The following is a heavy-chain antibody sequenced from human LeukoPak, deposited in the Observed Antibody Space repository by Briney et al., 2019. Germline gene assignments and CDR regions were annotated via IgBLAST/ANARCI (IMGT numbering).Heavy chain of an antibody. CDR3: ARENTMVRGVPYYYYMDV. J-gene: IGHJ6*03. CDR2: INHSGST. Sequence: SETLSLTCAVYGGSFSGYYWSWIRQPPGKGLEWIGEINHSGSTNYYPSLKSRVTISVDTSKNQFSLKLSSVTAADTAVYYCARENTMVRGVPYYYYMDVWGKGTTVTISS. D-gene: IGHD3-10*01. V-gene: IGHV4-34*01. CDR1: GGSFSGYY.